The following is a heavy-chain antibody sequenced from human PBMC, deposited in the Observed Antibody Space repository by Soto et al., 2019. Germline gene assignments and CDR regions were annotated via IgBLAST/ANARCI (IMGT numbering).Heavy chain of an antibody. Sequence: GASVKVSCKASGERFTTYGISWVRQAPGQGLEWMGWISTYNTNTNYAPKFQGRLLLTTDTSTTTAHMELRSLSPDDTAVYYCARWAGQVRDYGGPFDYWGQGTLVTVSS. D-gene: IGHD4-17*01. CDR1: GERFTTYG. CDR2: ISTYNTNT. CDR3: ARWAGQVRDYGGPFDY. V-gene: IGHV1-18*04. J-gene: IGHJ4*02.